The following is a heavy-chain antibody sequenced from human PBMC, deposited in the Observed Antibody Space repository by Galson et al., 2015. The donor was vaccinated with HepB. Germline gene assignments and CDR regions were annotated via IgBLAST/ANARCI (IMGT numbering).Heavy chain of an antibody. Sequence: SLRLSCAASGFTFSSYAMHWVRQAPGKGLEWVAVISYDGSNKYYADSVKGRFTISRDNSKNTLYLQMNSLRAEDTAVYYCARDLGQQLGWGYGMDVWGQGTTVTVSS. CDR1: GFTFSSYA. D-gene: IGHD6-13*01. J-gene: IGHJ6*02. V-gene: IGHV3-30-3*01. CDR2: ISYDGSNK. CDR3: ARDLGQQLGWGYGMDV.